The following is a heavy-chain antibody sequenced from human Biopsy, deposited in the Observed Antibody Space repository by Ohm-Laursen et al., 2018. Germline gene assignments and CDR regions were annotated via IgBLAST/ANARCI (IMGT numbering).Heavy chain of an antibody. J-gene: IGHJ5*02. V-gene: IGHV4-4*07. Sequence: SDTLSLTCTVSGGSISNYYWSWIRQPAGKGLEWTPPIYSSGSTNYNPSLKSRVTMSVDTSKNQFSLILSSMTAADTAVYYCAREPRIAAVAYFDPWGQGTLVTVSS. CDR3: AREPRIAAVAYFDP. CDR2: IYSSGST. CDR1: GGSISNYY. D-gene: IGHD6-13*01.